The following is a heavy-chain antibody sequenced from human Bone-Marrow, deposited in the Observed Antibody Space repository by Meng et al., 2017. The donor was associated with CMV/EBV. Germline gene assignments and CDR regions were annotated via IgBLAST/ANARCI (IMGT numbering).Heavy chain of an antibody. CDR3: ARAGDGYSYGYRETDAFDI. Sequence: GGSLRLSCAASGFTFDDYAMHWVRQAPGKGLEWVSGISWNSGSIGYADSVKGRFTISRDNAKNSLYLQMNSLRAEDTAVYYCARAGDGYSYGYRETDAFDIWGQGTMVTVSS. CDR1: GFTFDDYA. V-gene: IGHV3-9*01. CDR2: ISWNSGSI. D-gene: IGHD5-18*01. J-gene: IGHJ3*02.